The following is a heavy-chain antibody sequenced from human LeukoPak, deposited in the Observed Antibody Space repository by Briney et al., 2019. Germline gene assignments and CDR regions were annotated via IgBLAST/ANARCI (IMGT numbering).Heavy chain of an antibody. J-gene: IGHJ4*02. CDR2: ISYDGSNK. D-gene: IGHD1-1*01. Sequence: GGSLRLSCAASGFTFSSYAMHWVRQAPGKGLEWVAVISYDGSNKYYADSVKGRFTISRDNSKNTLYLQMNGLRPEDTAVYYCETAIQLRPFWGQGTLVTVSS. CDR3: ETAIQLRPF. CDR1: GFTFSSYA. V-gene: IGHV3-30*04.